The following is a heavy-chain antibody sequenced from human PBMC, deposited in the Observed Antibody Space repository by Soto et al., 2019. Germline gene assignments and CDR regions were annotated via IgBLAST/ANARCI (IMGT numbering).Heavy chain of an antibody. J-gene: IGHJ5*02. D-gene: IGHD2-2*01. Sequence: SVKVSCKASGGTFSSYAISWVRQAPGQGLEWMGGIIPIFGTANYAQKFQGRVTITADESTSTAYMELSSLRSEDTAVYYCARDIQGYCISTSCYPLGWFDPWGQGTLVTVSS. CDR1: GGTFSSYA. CDR2: IIPIFGTA. CDR3: ARDIQGYCISTSCYPLGWFDP. V-gene: IGHV1-69*13.